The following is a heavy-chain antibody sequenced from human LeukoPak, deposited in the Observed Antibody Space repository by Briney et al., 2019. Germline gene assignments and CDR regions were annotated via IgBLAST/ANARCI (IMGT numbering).Heavy chain of an antibody. CDR3: ARGLSDTVTYIFDY. Sequence: PSETLSLTCAVYGGSFSGYYWSWVRQPPGKGGEGVGEMNNSGRNNYNPSLKSRVTISVDTSKNQFSLKLSSVTAADTAVYYCARGLSDTVTYIFDYWGQGTLVTVSS. D-gene: IGHD4-17*01. CDR2: MNNSGRN. V-gene: IGHV4-34*01. J-gene: IGHJ4*02. CDR1: GGSFSGYY.